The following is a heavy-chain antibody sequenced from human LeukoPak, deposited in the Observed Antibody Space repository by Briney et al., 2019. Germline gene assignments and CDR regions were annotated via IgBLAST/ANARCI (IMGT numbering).Heavy chain of an antibody. CDR2: ISSSSSYI. D-gene: IGHD5-18*01. CDR1: GFTFSSYS. J-gene: IGHJ3*02. V-gene: IGHV3-21*01. CDR3: ARDSRGYSYGLDAFDI. Sequence: GGSLRLSCAASGFTFSSYSMTWVRQAPGKGLEWVSSISSSSSYIYYADSVKGRFTISRDNAKNSLYLQMNSLRAEDTAVYHCARDSRGYSYGLDAFDIWGQGTMVTVSS.